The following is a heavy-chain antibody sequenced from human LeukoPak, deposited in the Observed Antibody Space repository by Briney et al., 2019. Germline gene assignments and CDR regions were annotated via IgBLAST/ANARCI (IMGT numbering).Heavy chain of an antibody. CDR3: ARDPGGDNAY. CDR1: GFPFSTYD. D-gene: IGHD4-17*01. V-gene: IGHV3-13*04. Sequence: GGSLRLSCAASGFPFSTYDMHWVRQATGKGLEWVSGIGIDDGTYYAVSVKGRFSISRENAKNSLYLQMNSLRVEDTAVYYCARDPGGDNAYWGQGTLVTVSS. J-gene: IGHJ4*02. CDR2: IGIDDGT.